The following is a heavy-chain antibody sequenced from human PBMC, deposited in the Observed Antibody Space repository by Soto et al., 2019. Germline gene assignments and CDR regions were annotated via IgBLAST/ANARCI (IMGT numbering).Heavy chain of an antibody. D-gene: IGHD5-18*01. CDR2: ISSSSSTI. J-gene: IGHJ4*02. Sequence: EVQLVESGGGLVQPGGSLRLSCAASGFTFSNYSMNWVRQAPGKGLEWVSYISSSSSTIYYADSVKGRFTISRDNAKISLDLQMTSLRDEDTAVYYCARDSGYSYGPIDYLGQGTLVTVSS. CDR1: GFTFSNYS. V-gene: IGHV3-48*02. CDR3: ARDSGYSYGPIDY.